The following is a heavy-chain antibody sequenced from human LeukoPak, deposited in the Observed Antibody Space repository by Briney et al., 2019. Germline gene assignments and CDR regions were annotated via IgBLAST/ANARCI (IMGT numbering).Heavy chain of an antibody. D-gene: IGHD3-9*01. CDR3: AKGLAVYYDILTGLFAFDI. V-gene: IGHV3-23*01. CDR1: GFTFSSYA. J-gene: IGHJ3*02. CDR2: ISGSGGST. Sequence: GGSLRLPCAASGFTFSSYAMSWVRQAPGKGLEWVSAISGSGGSTYYADSVKGRFTISRDNSKSTLYLQMNSLRAEDTAVYCCAKGLAVYYDILTGLFAFDIWGQGTMVTVSS.